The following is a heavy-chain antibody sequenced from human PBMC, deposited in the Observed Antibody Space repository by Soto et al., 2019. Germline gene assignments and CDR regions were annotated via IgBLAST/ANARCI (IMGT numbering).Heavy chain of an antibody. D-gene: IGHD6-25*01. CDR3: TRGASGYGNFDY. J-gene: IGHJ4*02. CDR1: GFTFSTW. V-gene: IGHV3-74*03. CDR2: INSDGSSI. Sequence: EVPLVESGGGLVQPGGSLRLSCAASGFTFSTWMHWVRQPPGKGLVWVSRINSDGSSITYADSVKGRFIISRDNAKDTLYLQMNSLTAEDTAVYYCTRGASGYGNFDYWGPGVLVTVSS.